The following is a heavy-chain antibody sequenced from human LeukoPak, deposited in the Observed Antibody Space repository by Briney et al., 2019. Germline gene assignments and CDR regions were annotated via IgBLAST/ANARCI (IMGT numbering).Heavy chain of an antibody. Sequence: PSETLFLTCAVYGGSFSGYYWSWIRQPPGKGLEWIGEINHSGSTNYNPSLKSRVTISVDTSKNQFSLKLSSVTAADTAVYYCAREYGDYVRPYYYYGMDVWGQGTTVTVSS. J-gene: IGHJ6*02. V-gene: IGHV4-34*01. CDR2: INHSGST. CDR3: AREYGDYVRPYYYYGMDV. D-gene: IGHD4-17*01. CDR1: GGSFSGYY.